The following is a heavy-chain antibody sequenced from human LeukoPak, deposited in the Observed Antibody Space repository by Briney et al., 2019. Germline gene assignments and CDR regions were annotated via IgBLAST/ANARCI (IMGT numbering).Heavy chain of an antibody. J-gene: IGHJ1*01. CDR1: GDSVSRSDSY. CDR3: ARRRYYDGSGYLE. V-gene: IGHV4-39*01. CDR2: IYYSGRT. Sequence: SETLSLTCSVSGDSVSRSDSYWDWIRQPPGKRLEWIGTIYYSGRTYYSPSLKSRVTMSVDTSNNQFSLNLRSVTAADTAVYFCARRRYYDGSGYLEWGQGTLLGVSS. D-gene: IGHD3-22*01.